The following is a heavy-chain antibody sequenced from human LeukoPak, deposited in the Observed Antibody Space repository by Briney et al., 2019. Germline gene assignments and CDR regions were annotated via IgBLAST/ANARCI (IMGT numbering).Heavy chain of an antibody. J-gene: IGHJ4*02. CDR2: IYYSGST. D-gene: IGHD1-26*01. V-gene: IGHV4-39*07. CDR3: ARVELTTLDY. CDR1: GGSISDSSYY. Sequence: SETLSLTCTVSGGSISDSSYYWGWIRQPPGKGLEWIGSIYYSGSTYYNPSLKSRVTISVDTSKNQFSLKLSSVTAADTAVYYCARVELTTLDYWGQGTLVTVSS.